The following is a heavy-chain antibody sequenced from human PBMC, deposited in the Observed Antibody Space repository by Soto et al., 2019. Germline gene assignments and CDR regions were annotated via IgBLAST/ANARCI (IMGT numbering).Heavy chain of an antibody. CDR2: INPNSGDT. CDR1: GHSFTGHY. V-gene: IGHV1-2*02. Sequence: GASVKVSCKVSGHSFTGHYMHWVRQAPGQGLEWMGWINPNSGDTNYARKFQGRVTMTRDTSIETVYMELSSLRSDDTAVYYCARALIGFLDWLPDNYYYGMDVWGQGTTVTVSS. D-gene: IGHD3-3*02. J-gene: IGHJ6*02. CDR3: ARALIGFLDWLPDNYYYGMDV.